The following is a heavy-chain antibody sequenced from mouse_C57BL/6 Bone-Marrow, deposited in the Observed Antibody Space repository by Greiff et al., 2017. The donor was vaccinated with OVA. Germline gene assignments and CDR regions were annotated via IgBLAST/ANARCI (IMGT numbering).Heavy chain of an antibody. V-gene: IGHV8-12*01. CDR2: IYWADDK. CDR1: GFSLSTSGMG. J-gene: IGHJ2*01. D-gene: IGHD1-1*01. CDR3: ARRTTGVPHFDY. Sequence: QVTLKESGPGILQSSQTLSLTCSFSGFSLSTSGMGVSWIRQPSGKGLEWLAHIYWADDKRYNPSLKSRPTISKDTSRNQVFLKITSVDTADTATYYCARRTTGVPHFDYWGQGTTLTVSS.